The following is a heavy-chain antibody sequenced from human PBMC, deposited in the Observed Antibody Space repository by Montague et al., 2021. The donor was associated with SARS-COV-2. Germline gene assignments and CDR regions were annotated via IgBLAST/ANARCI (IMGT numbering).Heavy chain of an antibody. CDR2: ISSSSSYT. CDR1: GLSLSDYY. V-gene: IGHV3-11*03. Sequence: SLRLSCATSGLSLSDYYMSWIRQAPGKGLEWISYISSSSSYTDYADSVKGRFSIPRDNAKDSLFLQMNSLRAEDTAVYYCASSRFISGWYKFWGQGTLVTVSA. D-gene: IGHD6-19*01. CDR3: ASSRFISGWYKF. J-gene: IGHJ4*02.